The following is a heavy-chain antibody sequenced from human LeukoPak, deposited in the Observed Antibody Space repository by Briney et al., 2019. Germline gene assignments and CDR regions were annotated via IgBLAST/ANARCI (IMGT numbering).Heavy chain of an antibody. CDR1: GYTFTSYG. V-gene: IGHV1-18*01. Sequence: GASVKVSCKASGYTFTSYGISWVRQAPGQGLEWMGWISAYNGNTNYAQKLQGRVTMTTDTSTSTAYMELRSLRSDDTAVYYCASSEDSSGYYPQYYFDYWGQGTLVTAS. J-gene: IGHJ4*02. CDR3: ASSEDSSGYYPQYYFDY. CDR2: ISAYNGNT. D-gene: IGHD3-22*01.